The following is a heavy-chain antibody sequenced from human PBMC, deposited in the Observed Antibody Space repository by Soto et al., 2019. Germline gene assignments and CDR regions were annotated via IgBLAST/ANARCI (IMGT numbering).Heavy chain of an antibody. V-gene: IGHV4-31*03. D-gene: IGHD5-12*01. J-gene: IGHJ6*03. CDR3: ARAIGNSGYDYGYYYYYMDV. CDR1: GGSISSGGYY. CDR2: IYYSGST. Sequence: QVQLQESGPGLVKPSQTLSLTSTVSGGSISSGGYYWSWIRQHPGKGLEWIGYIYYSGSTYYNPYLKSRVTISVDTSKNQFSLKLSSVTAADTAVYYCARAIGNSGYDYGYYYYYMDVWGKGTTVTVSS.